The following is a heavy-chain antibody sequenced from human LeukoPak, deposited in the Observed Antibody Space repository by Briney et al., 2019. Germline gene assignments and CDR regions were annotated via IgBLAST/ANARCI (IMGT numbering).Heavy chain of an antibody. V-gene: IGHV1-69*05. J-gene: IGHJ1*01. CDR2: IIPIFGTA. D-gene: IGHD3-3*01. Sequence: ASVKVSCKAYGGTFSSYAISWVRQAPGQGLEWMGGIIPIFGTANYAQKFQGRVTITTDESTSTAYMELSSLRSEDTAVYYCARASISGIFGVVPLGHWGQGTLVTVSS. CDR3: ARASISGIFGVVPLGH. CDR1: GGTFSSYA.